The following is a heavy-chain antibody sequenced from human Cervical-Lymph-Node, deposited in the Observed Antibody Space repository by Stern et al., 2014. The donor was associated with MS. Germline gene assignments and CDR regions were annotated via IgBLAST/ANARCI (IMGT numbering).Heavy chain of an antibody. D-gene: IGHD5-24*01. CDR1: GSTVNSNY. Sequence: EVHLVESGGTLVPPGGSLRLSCAASGSTVNSNYMTWVRQAPGKGLEWVSIFYSGISTYYAESVKGRFSFSIDNSKNTLFLHMNNLRVEDTAMYYCTREMAARRLDPWGQGTLVIVSA. J-gene: IGHJ5*02. CDR3: TREMAARRLDP. CDR2: FYSGIST. V-gene: IGHV3-66*01.